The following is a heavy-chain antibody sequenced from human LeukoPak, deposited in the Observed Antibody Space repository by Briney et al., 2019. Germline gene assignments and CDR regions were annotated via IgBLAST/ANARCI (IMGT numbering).Heavy chain of an antibody. D-gene: IGHD2-15*01. CDR1: GFTFSSYS. V-gene: IGHV3-48*01. Sequence: AGGSLRPSCAASGFTFSSYSINWVRQAPGKGLEWVSYISSSSTIYYADSVKGRFTISRDNAKNSLYLQMNSLRAEDTAVYYCARVLSYCSGGSCSFYFDYWGQGTLVTVSS. CDR3: ARVLSYCSGGSCSFYFDY. J-gene: IGHJ4*02. CDR2: ISSSSTI.